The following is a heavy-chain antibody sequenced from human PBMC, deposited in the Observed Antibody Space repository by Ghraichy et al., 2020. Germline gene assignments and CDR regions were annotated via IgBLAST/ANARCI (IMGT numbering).Heavy chain of an antibody. Sequence: GESLNISCADSGFTFSSYWMSCVRQAPGKGLEWVANIKEDGSEKYYVDSVKGRFTISRDNAKSSLYLQMSSLSAEDTAVYYCARTWRAMAFDYWGQGSLVTVSS. D-gene: IGHD5-18*01. CDR1: GFTFSSYW. V-gene: IGHV3-7*01. CDR2: IKEDGSEK. CDR3: ARTWRAMAFDY. J-gene: IGHJ4*02.